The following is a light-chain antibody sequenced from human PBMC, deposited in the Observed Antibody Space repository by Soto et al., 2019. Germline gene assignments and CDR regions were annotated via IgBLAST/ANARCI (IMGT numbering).Light chain of an antibody. J-gene: IGKJ5*01. CDR2: GAS. V-gene: IGKV3-20*01. CDR1: QSVSSGS. Sequence: EIVLTQSPGTLSLSPGERATLSCRASQSVSSGSLAWYQQKPGQAPRLLIYGASTRATGIPDRFSGSGSGTDFTLTISNLQSEDFAVYFCQQYHNWPPITFGQGRLLEIK. CDR3: QQYHNWPPIT.